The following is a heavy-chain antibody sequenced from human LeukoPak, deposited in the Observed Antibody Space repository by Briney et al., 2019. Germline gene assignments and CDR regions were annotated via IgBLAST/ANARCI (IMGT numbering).Heavy chain of an antibody. V-gene: IGHV3-7*01. J-gene: IGHJ4*02. CDR1: GFRFGDYW. CDR3: ARVGAWDLQRVFEY. CDR2: IKQDGAEK. D-gene: IGHD1-26*01. Sequence: GGSLRLSRAASGFRFGDYWMTWARHIPGKGLEWVANIKQDGAEKHYAESVEGRFIISRDNAKNSLYLEMDSLKVEDTAVYYCARVGAWDLQRVFEYWGQGTLVTVSS.